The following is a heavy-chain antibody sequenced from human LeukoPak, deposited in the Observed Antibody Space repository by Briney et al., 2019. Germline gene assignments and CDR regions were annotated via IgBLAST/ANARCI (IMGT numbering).Heavy chain of an antibody. CDR2: IRSKAYGETA. CDR3: SRDRGAYNLYDY. V-gene: IGHV3-49*03. CDR1: GFTFGDYA. Sequence: GGSLRLSCTASGFTFGDYAMSWIRQAPGKGLEWVGFIRSKAYGETADYAASVKGRFTISRDDSKAIAYLQMNSLKTEDTAVYHCSRDRGAYNLYDYWGQGTLVTVSS. J-gene: IGHJ4*02. D-gene: IGHD1-1*01.